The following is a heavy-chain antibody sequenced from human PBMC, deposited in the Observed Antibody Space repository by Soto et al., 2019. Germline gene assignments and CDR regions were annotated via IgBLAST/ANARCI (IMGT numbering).Heavy chain of an antibody. CDR2: ISHSGST. J-gene: IGHJ4*02. D-gene: IGHD3-16*01. Sequence: SETLSLTCAIYGGSFSDDYWSWIRQPPGKGLEWIGKISHSGSTNYNPSLKSRVTISADTSKNQFSLRLSSVTAADTAVYYCAYLRGFTGYPGDWGQGTLVTVS. V-gene: IGHV4-34*01. CDR3: AYLRGFTGYPGD. CDR1: GGSFSDDY.